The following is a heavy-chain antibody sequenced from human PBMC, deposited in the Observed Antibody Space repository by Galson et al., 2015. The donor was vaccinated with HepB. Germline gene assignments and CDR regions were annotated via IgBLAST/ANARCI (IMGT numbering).Heavy chain of an antibody. CDR2: ISYDGSNI. Sequence: SLRLSCAASGFAFSSYGMYWVRQAPGKGLEWVAVISYDGSNIYYADSVKGRFTMSRDNSNKNTLYLQMNSLTVEDTAVYYCAKEDVSGSYYEFSGMDVWGQGTTVTVSS. CDR3: AKEDVSGSYYEFSGMDV. D-gene: IGHD1-26*01. V-gene: IGHV3-30*18. CDR1: GFAFSSYG. J-gene: IGHJ6*02.